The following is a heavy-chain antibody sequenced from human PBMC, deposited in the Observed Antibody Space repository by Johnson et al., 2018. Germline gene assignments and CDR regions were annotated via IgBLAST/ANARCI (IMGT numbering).Heavy chain of an antibody. CDR1: GYSFTSYW. Sequence: EVQLVESGAEVKKPGESLKISCKGSGYSFTSYWIGWVRQMPGQGLEWMGIIYPGDSDTRYSPSFQGQVTISADKSISTAYLPWSSLKASDTAMYYCARHKDCSGCSCAPYYYYGMDVWGQGTTVTVSS. D-gene: IGHD2-15*01. CDR3: ARHKDCSGCSCAPYYYYGMDV. CDR2: IYPGDSDT. J-gene: IGHJ6*02. V-gene: IGHV5-51*01.